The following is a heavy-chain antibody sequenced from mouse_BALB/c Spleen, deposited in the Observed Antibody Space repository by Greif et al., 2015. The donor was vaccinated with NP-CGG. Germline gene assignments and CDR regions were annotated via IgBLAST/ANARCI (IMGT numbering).Heavy chain of an antibody. CDR3: ARGSTVVPYFDY. Sequence: EVQLQQSGPELVKPGASVKISCKASGYTFTDYNMHWVKQSHGKSLEWIGYIYPYNGGTGYNQKFKSKATLTVDNSSSTAYMELRSLTSEDSAVYYCARGSTVVPYFDYWGQGTTLTVSS. V-gene: IGHV1S29*02. CDR1: GYTFTDYN. CDR2: IYPYNGGT. J-gene: IGHJ2*01. D-gene: IGHD1-1*01.